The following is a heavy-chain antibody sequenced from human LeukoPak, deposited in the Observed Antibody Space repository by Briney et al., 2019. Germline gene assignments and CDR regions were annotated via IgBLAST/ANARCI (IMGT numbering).Heavy chain of an antibody. J-gene: IGHJ6*04. CDR3: ARNTGKGMGPLHKMDV. D-gene: IGHD1-14*01. CDR1: GDSVSSNSAA. CDR2: TYYRSKWYN. V-gene: IGHV6-1*01. Sequence: SQTLSLTCAISGDSVSSNSAAWNWIRQSPSRGLEWLGRTYYRSKWYNDYAVSVKSRITINPDTPKNQFSLQLNSVTPEDTAVYYCARNTGKGMGPLHKMDVWGKGTTVTVSS.